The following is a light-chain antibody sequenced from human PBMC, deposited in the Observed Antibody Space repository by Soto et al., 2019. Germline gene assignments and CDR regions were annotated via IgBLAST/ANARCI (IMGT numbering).Light chain of an antibody. CDR1: QSVNSKY. Sequence: EIVLTQSPGTLSLSPWEIATLSCRASQSVNSKYLAWYQQKPGQAPRLVIFGASNRATGLPDRFSGSGSGTDFTLTISRLEPEDFAFYYCHHYGSSFGGGTKVDIK. V-gene: IGKV3-20*01. CDR2: GAS. J-gene: IGKJ4*01. CDR3: HHYGSS.